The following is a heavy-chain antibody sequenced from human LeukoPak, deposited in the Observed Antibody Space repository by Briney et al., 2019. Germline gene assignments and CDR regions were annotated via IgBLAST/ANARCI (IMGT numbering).Heavy chain of an antibody. D-gene: IGHD1-26*01. CDR1: GYSISSGYY. CDR3: ARDQEGANSY. J-gene: IGHJ4*02. CDR2: IYHSGST. V-gene: IGHV4-38-2*02. Sequence: SETLSLTCTVSGYSISSGYYWGWIRQPPGKGLEWIGSIYHSGSTYYNPSLKSRVTISVDTSKNQFSLKLSSVTAADTAVYYCARDQEGANSYWGQGTLVTVSS.